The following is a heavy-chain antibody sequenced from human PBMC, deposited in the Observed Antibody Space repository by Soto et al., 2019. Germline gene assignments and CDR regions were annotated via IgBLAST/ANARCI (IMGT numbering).Heavy chain of an antibody. J-gene: IGHJ6*03. CDR2: ISSSSSYI. V-gene: IGHV3-21*01. CDR3: ARILGYCSGGSCPHPIYYYYYYYMDV. Sequence: PGGSLRLSCAASGFTFSSYSMNWVSQAPGKGLEWVSSISSSSSYIYYADSVKGRFTISRDNAKNSLYLQMNSLRAEDTAVYYCARILGYCSGGSCPHPIYYYYYYYMDVWGKGTTVTVSS. CDR1: GFTFSSYS. D-gene: IGHD2-15*01.